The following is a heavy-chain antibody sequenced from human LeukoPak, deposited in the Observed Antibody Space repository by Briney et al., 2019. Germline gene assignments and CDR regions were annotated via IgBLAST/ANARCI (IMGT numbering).Heavy chain of an antibody. CDR3: AKDRDTSGWRYFDY. CDR1: GFTFSNYG. J-gene: IGHJ4*02. Sequence: GRSLRLSCAASGFTFSNYGMHWVRQAPGKGLEWVAVISYDASNTYYADSVKGRFTISRDNSKNTLYLQMNSLRTEGTALFYCAKDRDTSGWRYFDYWGQGTLVTVSS. CDR2: ISYDASNT. V-gene: IGHV3-30*18. D-gene: IGHD6-19*01.